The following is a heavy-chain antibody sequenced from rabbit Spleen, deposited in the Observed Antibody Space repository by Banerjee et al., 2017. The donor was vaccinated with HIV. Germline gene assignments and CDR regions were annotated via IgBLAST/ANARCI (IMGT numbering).Heavy chain of an antibody. CDR3: ARYGDGDGYGHALNL. CDR1: GVSFSVSSY. V-gene: IGHV1S40*01. J-gene: IGHJ4*01. CDR2: INIVTGKD. D-gene: IGHD6-1*01. Sequence: QSLEESGGDLVKPGASLTLTCIASGVSFSVSSYMCWVRQAPGKGLEWIACINIVTGKDVYATWAKGRFIMSRTSSTKVTLQMTSLTAADTATYFCARYGDGDGYGHALNLWGPGTLVTVS.